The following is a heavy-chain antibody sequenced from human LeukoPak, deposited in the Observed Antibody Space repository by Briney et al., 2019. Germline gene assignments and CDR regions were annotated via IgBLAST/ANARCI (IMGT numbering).Heavy chain of an antibody. Sequence: GGSLRLSCAASGFIVSSHNMSWVRQAPGKGLEWVSLIYTDGNTNYADSVRGRFTISRDNSKNTLYLQMNSLRAEGTAVYYCARGTRDYGSGSYAEDYWGQGTLVTVSS. CDR2: IYTDGNT. CDR3: ARGTRDYGSGSYAEDY. J-gene: IGHJ4*02. CDR1: GFIVSSHN. D-gene: IGHD3-10*01. V-gene: IGHV3-66*01.